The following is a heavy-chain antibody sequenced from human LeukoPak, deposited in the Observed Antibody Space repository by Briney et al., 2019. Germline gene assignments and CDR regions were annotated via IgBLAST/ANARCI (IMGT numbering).Heavy chain of an antibody. CDR1: GFTFDDYG. CDR2: INWNGGST. J-gene: IGHJ5*02. CDR3: ARDRGLYSSGWYSPNWFDP. D-gene: IGHD6-19*01. Sequence: GGSLRLSCAASGFTFDDYGMSWVRQAPGKGLEWVSGINWNGGSTGYADSVKGRFTISRDNGKNSLYLQMNSLRAEDTALYYCARDRGLYSSGWYSPNWFDPWGQGTLVTVSS. V-gene: IGHV3-20*04.